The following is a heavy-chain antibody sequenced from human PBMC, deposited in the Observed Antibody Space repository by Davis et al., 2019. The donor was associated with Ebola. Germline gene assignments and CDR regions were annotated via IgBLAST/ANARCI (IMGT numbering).Heavy chain of an antibody. CDR2: ISYDGSNK. J-gene: IGHJ4*02. V-gene: IGHV3-30-3*01. D-gene: IGHD3-3*01. CDR1: GFTFSSYA. CDR3: ARTYDFWSGYPLDY. Sequence: GGSLRLSCAASGFTFSSYAMHRVRQAPGKGLEWVAVISYDGSNKYYADSVKGRFTISRDNSKNTLYLQMNSLRAEDTAVYYCARTYDFWSGYPLDYWGQGTLVTVSS.